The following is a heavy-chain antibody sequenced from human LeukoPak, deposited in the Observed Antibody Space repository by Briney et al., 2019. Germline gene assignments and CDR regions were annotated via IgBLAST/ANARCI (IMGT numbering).Heavy chain of an antibody. V-gene: IGHV3-7*01. CDR1: GFTFSSYW. D-gene: IGHD6-13*01. Sequence: GESLRLSCAASGFTFSSYWMSWVRQAPGKGLEWVANIKQDGSEKYYVDSVKGRFTISRDNAKNSLYLQMNSLRAEDTAVYYCARGKGIVAAGPLFFYYWVQGTLVTVSS. CDR3: ARGKGIVAAGPLFFYY. CDR2: IKQDGSEK. J-gene: IGHJ4*02.